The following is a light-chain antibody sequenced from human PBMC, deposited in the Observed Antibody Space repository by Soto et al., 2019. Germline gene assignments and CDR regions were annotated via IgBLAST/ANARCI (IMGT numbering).Light chain of an antibody. J-gene: IGKJ4*01. CDR3: QQYFATTLT. CDR1: QSLLFNVNNKNY. CDR2: WAS. Sequence: DIVMTQSPDSLAVSPGERATFNCKSIQSLLFNVNNKNYLAWYQQKLGQPPKILIYWASARESGVPDRFSGSGSETNFNLTISSLQAEDGAVYECQQYFATTLTFGGGTKVDIK. V-gene: IGKV4-1*01.